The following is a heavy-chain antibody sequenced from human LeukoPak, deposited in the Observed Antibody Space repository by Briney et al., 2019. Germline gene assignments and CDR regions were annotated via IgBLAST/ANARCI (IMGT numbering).Heavy chain of an antibody. CDR2: IGDSGATT. D-gene: IGHD3-10*01. V-gene: IGHV3-23*01. CDR3: ASFPYDGSGAYYLSY. J-gene: IGHJ4*02. CDR1: GFTLSSYA. Sequence: GGSLRLSCAASGFTLSSYAMTRVRQAPGKGLEWVSDIGDSGATTYYADSVKGRFTISRDNSKNTLYLQMSSLRAEDTAVYFCASFPYDGSGAYYLSYWGQGTLVTVSS.